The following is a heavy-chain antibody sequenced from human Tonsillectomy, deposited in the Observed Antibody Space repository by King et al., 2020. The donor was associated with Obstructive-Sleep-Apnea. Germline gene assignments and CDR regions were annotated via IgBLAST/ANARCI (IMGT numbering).Heavy chain of an antibody. CDR2: INHSGSA. J-gene: IGHJ4*02. CDR1: GGSFSVYS. V-gene: IGHV4-34*01. D-gene: IGHD4-17*01. Sequence: VQLQQWGAGLLKPSETLSLTCAVYGGSFSVYSFSWIRQPPGKGLEWIGEINHSGSATYNPSLKNRVTISVDTSKNQFSLKLSSVTAPDTAVYYCASGEVYYGDYDYWGQGTLVTVSS. CDR3: ASGEVYYGDYDY.